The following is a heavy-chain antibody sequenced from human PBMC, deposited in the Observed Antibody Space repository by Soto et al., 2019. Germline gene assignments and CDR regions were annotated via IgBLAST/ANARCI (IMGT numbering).Heavy chain of an antibody. CDR3: ARDRYCSSTSCYAVRSYYYYGMDV. D-gene: IGHD2-2*01. CDR1: GYTFTSYY. J-gene: IGHJ6*02. V-gene: IGHV1-46*03. CDR2: INPSGGST. Sequence: ASVKVSCKASGYTFTSYYMHWVRQAPGQGLEWMGIINPSGGSTSYAQKFQGRVTMTRDTSTSTVYMELSSLRSEDTAVYYCARDRYCSSTSCYAVRSYYYYGMDVWGQGTTVTVS.